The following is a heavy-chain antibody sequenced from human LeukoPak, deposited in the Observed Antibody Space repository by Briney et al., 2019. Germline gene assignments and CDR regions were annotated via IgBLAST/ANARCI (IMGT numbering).Heavy chain of an antibody. CDR1: GGSISSYY. Sequence: SETLSLTCTVSGGSISSYYWSWIRQPPGKGLEWIGYIYYSGSTNYNPSLKSRVAISVDTSKNQFSLKLSSVTAADTAVYYCARESDDSSGYLTGYFDYWGQGPLVTVSS. V-gene: IGHV4-59*01. CDR2: IYYSGST. J-gene: IGHJ4*02. D-gene: IGHD3-22*01. CDR3: ARESDDSSGYLTGYFDY.